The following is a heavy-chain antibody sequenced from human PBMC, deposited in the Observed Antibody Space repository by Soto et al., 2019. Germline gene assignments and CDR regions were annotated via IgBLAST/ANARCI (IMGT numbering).Heavy chain of an antibody. J-gene: IGHJ6*03. CDR2: ISVYNGNT. CDR3: ARRLHLGSGNIYHYYMDV. V-gene: IGHV1-18*01. D-gene: IGHD2-21*02. CDR1: GYTFTSYG. Sequence: QVQLVQSGAEVKEPGASVKVSCKASGYTFTSYGVSWVRQAPGQGLEWMGWISVYNGNTRYAQRFQGRVTVTTDTSTSTAYMELRSLRSDDTAVFYCARRLHLGSGNIYHYYMDVWGKGTTVTVSS.